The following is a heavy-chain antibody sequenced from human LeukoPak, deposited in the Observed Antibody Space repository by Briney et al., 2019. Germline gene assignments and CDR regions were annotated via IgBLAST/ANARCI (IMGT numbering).Heavy chain of an antibody. Sequence: SETLSLTCTVSGGSISSGDYYWSWIRQPPGKGLEWIGYIYYSGSTYYNPSLKSRVTISVDTSKNQFPLKLSSVTAADTAVYYCARDGCGGDCYSDWGQGTLVTVSS. CDR1: GGSISSGDYY. CDR3: ARDGCGGDCYSD. CDR2: IYYSGST. J-gene: IGHJ4*02. V-gene: IGHV4-30-4*08. D-gene: IGHD2-21*01.